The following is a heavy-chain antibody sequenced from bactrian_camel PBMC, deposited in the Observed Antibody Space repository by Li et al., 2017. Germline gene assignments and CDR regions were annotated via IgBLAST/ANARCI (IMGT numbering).Heavy chain of an antibody. CDR1: GSTDSTYC. CDR3: GTRYPGSWYRTY. Sequence: HVQLVESGGGSVQAGGSLRLSCVASGSTDSTYCTGWFRQVPGKGLEWLTSIYSDGGKTYTLDSLKGRFTISRNDLNDTTYLQMNNVKSEDTALYYCGTRYPGSWYRTYWGQGTQVTVS. J-gene: IGHJ4*01. D-gene: IGHD6*01. V-gene: IGHV3-2*01. CDR2: IYSDGGKT.